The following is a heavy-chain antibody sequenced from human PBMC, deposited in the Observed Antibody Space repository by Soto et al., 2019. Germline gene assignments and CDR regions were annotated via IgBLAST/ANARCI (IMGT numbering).Heavy chain of an antibody. CDR1: VASVSSHSAA. CDR3: AREIVPVAVNSHYNYGMDI. D-gene: IGHD6-19*01. J-gene: IGHJ6*02. V-gene: IGHV6-1*01. CDR2: TYYRPKWVN. Sequence: SQTLSLTCGISVASVSSHSAAWNWIRQSPSSGVEWLGRTYYRPKWVNDYAVCVKGRIGLNPGTSKNQCSLQLNSVTAEATEGYSCAREIVPVAVNSHYNYGMDIWGQGTAVTDSS.